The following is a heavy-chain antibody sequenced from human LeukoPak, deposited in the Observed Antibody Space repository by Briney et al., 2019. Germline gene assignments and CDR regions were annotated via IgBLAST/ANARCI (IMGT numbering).Heavy chain of an antibody. Sequence: PGGSLRLSCAASGFTFSSYSMNWVRQAPGKGLEWVSSISSSSSYIYYADSVKGRFTISRDNAKNSLYLQMNSLRAEDTAVYYCARAPRPRIAVAANFDYWGQGTLVTVSS. CDR2: ISSSSSYI. J-gene: IGHJ4*02. V-gene: IGHV3-21*01. CDR3: ARAPRPRIAVAANFDY. CDR1: GFTFSSYS. D-gene: IGHD6-19*01.